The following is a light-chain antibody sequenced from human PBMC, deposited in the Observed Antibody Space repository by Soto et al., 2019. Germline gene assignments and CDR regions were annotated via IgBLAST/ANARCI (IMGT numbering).Light chain of an antibody. J-gene: IGLJ1*01. V-gene: IGLV2-14*01. Sequence: QSALTQPASVSGSPGQSITISCTGTSSDVGGYNSVSWYRQDPGKAPKLIIYDVTYRPSGVSNRFSGSKSGNTASLTISGLQSEDEADHHCSSFTSSITYVFGTGTKVTV. CDR1: SSDVGGYNS. CDR2: DVT. CDR3: SSFTSSITYV.